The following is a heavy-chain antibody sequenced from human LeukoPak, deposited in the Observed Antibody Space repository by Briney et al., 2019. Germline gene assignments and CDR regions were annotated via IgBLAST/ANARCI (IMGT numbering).Heavy chain of an antibody. Sequence: ASVKVSCKASGYTFTGYYMHWVRQAPGQGLEWMGWINPNSGGTNYAQKFQGRVNMTRATSISTVYMELSSLRSEDTAVYYCARGFGYSSGWYMVGSFDIWGQGTMVTVSS. CDR1: GYTFTGYY. D-gene: IGHD6-19*01. CDR2: INPNSGGT. V-gene: IGHV1-2*02. J-gene: IGHJ3*02. CDR3: ARGFGYSSGWYMVGSFDI.